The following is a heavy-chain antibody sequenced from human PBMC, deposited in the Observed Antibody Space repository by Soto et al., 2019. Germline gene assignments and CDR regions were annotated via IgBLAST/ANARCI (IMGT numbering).Heavy chain of an antibody. CDR3: ARDVEWELYFDY. CDR1: GYTFTSYG. Sequence: ASVKVSCKASGYTFTSYGISWVRQAPGQGLEWMGWTSAYNGNTNYAQKLQGRVTMATDTSTSTAYMELRSLRSDDTAVYYCARDVEWELYFDYWGQGTLVTVSS. D-gene: IGHD1-26*01. J-gene: IGHJ4*02. V-gene: IGHV1-18*01. CDR2: TSAYNGNT.